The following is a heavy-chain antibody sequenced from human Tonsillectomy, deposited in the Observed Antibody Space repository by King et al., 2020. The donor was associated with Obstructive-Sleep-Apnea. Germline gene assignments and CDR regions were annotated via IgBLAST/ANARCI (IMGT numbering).Heavy chain of an antibody. V-gene: IGHV3-11*06. D-gene: IGHD1-26*01. CDR1: GFNVGDHY. CDR3: AREIGGSGSHYYYDALDV. Sequence: VQLVESGGGLVKPGGSLRLSCTASGFNVGDHYMTWIRQAPGKGPEWVSYITTTGPYTNYAGSVKGRFTISRDNAKNSLYLQMKSLRVEDTAVYYCAREIGGSGSHYYYDALDVWGQGTTVTVSS. CDR2: ITTTGPYT. J-gene: IGHJ6*02.